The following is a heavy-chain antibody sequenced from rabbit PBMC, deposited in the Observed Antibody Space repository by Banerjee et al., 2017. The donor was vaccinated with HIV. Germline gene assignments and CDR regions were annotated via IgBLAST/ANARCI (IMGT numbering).Heavy chain of an antibody. Sequence: QEQLVESGGGLVQPEGSLTLTCTASGFSFSSSYFMCWVRQAPGKGLEWIACIYSGSSGNTYYASWAKGRFTITKTSSTTVTLQMTSLTAADTATYFCARGGSLTSFTLWGQGTLVTVS. CDR1: GFSFSSSYF. CDR3: ARGGSLTSFTL. D-gene: IGHD4-1*01. V-gene: IGHV1S45*01. CDR2: IYSGSSGNT. J-gene: IGHJ4*01.